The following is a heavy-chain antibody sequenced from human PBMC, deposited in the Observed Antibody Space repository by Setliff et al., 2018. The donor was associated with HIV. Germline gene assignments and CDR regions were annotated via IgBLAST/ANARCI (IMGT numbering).Heavy chain of an antibody. D-gene: IGHD5-18*01. CDR1: NGSFSGYY. V-gene: IGHV4-34*12. CDR3: AAWGPRYSYAPYFFDS. J-gene: IGHJ4*02. Sequence: PSETLSLTCAVYNGSFSGYYWTWIRQPPGKGLEWIGEIIDSGSTNYSPSLKSRVTISVDASRNQFSLRLSSVTAADTAVYYCAAWGPRYSYAPYFFDSWGQGTLVTV. CDR2: IIDSGST.